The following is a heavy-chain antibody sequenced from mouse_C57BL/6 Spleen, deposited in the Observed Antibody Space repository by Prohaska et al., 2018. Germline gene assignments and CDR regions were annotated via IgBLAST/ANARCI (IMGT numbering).Heavy chain of an antibody. V-gene: IGHV1-18*01. D-gene: IGHD2-5*01. Sequence: HGKSLEWIGDINPNNGGTIYNQKFKGKATLTVDKSSSTAYMELRSLTSEDTAVYYCARKGKIYYSNYYWYFDVWGTGTTVTVSS. CDR3: ARKGKIYYSNYYWYFDV. CDR2: INPNNGGT. J-gene: IGHJ1*03.